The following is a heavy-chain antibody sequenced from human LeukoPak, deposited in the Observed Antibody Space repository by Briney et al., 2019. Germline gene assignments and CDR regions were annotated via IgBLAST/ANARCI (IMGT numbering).Heavy chain of an antibody. Sequence: GGSLRLSCAASGFTSSSYGMHWVRQAPGKGLEWVAFIRYDGSNKYYADSVKGRFTISRDNSENTLYLQMNSLRAEDTAVYYCAKDQAPQDIVVVPAYWGQGTLVTVSS. CDR1: GFTSSSYG. D-gene: IGHD2-2*01. CDR3: AKDQAPQDIVVVPAY. CDR2: IRYDGSNK. J-gene: IGHJ4*02. V-gene: IGHV3-30*02.